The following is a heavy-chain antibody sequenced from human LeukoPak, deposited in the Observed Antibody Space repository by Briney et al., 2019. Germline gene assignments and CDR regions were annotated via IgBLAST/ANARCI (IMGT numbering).Heavy chain of an antibody. V-gene: IGHV3-23*01. J-gene: IGHJ3*02. CDR3: ARCPFPSMGAFDI. CDR2: ISGSGDST. D-gene: IGHD2-8*01. CDR1: GFTFSSYA. Sequence: PGGSLRLSCAASGFTFSSYAMTWVRQAPGKGLEWVSAISGSGDSTYHADSVKGRFTISRDNSKNTVCLQMNSLRAEDTAVYYCARCPFPSMGAFDIWGQGTMVTVSS.